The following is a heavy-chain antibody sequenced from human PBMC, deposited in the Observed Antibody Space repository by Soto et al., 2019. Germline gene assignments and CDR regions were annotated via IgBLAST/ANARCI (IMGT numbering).Heavy chain of an antibody. J-gene: IGHJ4*02. CDR2: ISGSGGST. D-gene: IGHD6-19*01. CDR1: GFTFSSYA. V-gene: IGHV3-23*01. Sequence: GGSLRLSCAASGFTFSSYAMSWVRKAPGKGLEWVSAISGSGGSTYYADSVKGRFTISRDNSKNTLYLQMNSLRAEDTAVYYCAKDPPRYSSGWTGFDNWGQGTLVTVSS. CDR3: AKDPPRYSSGWTGFDN.